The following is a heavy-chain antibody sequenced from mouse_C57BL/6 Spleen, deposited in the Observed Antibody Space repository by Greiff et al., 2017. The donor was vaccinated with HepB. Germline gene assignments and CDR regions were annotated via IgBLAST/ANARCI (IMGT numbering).Heavy chain of an antibody. D-gene: IGHD1-1*01. J-gene: IGHJ1*03. V-gene: IGHV2-9-1*01. Sequence: QVQLKESGPGLVAPSQSLSITCTVSGFSLTSYAISWVRQPPGKGLEWLGVIWTGGGTNYNSALNSRLSMSKDNSKRQVFLKMNSLQTDDTARYYGARGDYYGSGGYFDVWGTGTTVTVSS. CDR1: GFSLTSYA. CDR3: ARGDYYGSGGYFDV. CDR2: IWTGGGT.